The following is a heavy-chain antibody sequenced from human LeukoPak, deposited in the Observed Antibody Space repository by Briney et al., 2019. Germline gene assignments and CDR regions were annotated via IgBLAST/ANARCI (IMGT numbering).Heavy chain of an antibody. CDR1: GGSFSGYY. CDR2: INHSGST. CDR3: ARGFGILPGYYED. Sequence: PSETLSLTCAVYGGSFSGYYWSWIRQPPGKGLEWIGEINHSGSTNYNPALTSRVTISVDTSKNQFSLKLSSVTAADTAVYYCARGFGILPGYYEDWGQGTLVAVSS. J-gene: IGHJ4*02. V-gene: IGHV4-34*01. D-gene: IGHD3-9*01.